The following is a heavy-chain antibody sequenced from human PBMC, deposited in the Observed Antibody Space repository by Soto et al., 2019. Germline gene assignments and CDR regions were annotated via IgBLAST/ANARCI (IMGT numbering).Heavy chain of an antibody. D-gene: IGHD1-20*01. CDR1: GGSISSYY. V-gene: IGHV4-59*01. J-gene: IGHJ6*03. Sequence: QVQLQESGPGLVKPSETLSLTCTVSGGSISSYYWSWIRQPPGKGLEWFGYIYYSGSTNYNPSLKSRVPISVDTCKNQLSLKLSSVTAADTAVYYCARGVNWIFSHLWYYYYYMDVWCKVTTVTVSS. CDR2: IYYSGST. CDR3: ARGVNWIFSHLWYYYYYMDV.